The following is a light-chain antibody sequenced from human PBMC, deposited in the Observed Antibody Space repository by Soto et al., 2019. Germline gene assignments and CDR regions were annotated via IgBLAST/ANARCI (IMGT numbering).Light chain of an antibody. V-gene: IGKV1-5*01. CDR3: QQYNSYS. Sequence: IPLTQSPSTLPASVGDRVTLTCRASQSISNWLAWYQQTPGTAPKLLIYHASILETAVPSRFSGNGSGTEFTLTLCSLQPGGFATYYCQQYNSYSFGQGSRVEIK. J-gene: IGKJ1*01. CDR2: HAS. CDR1: QSISNW.